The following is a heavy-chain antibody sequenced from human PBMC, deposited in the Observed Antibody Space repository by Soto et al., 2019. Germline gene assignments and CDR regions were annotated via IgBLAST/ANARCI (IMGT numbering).Heavy chain of an antibody. CDR1: GYTFTSYG. V-gene: IGHV1-18*01. CDR3: ARDQAPYSKGWYY. J-gene: IGHJ4*02. D-gene: IGHD6-19*01. Sequence: QIYLVQSGAEVKKPGASVKVSCKASGYTFTSYGIIWVRQAPGQGLEWMGWINTKNGNTHYAQKLQGRVTMTTDTSTTTAYWELRSLRTDATAVYFCARDQAPYSKGWYYWGQGTLVTVSS. CDR2: INTKNGNT.